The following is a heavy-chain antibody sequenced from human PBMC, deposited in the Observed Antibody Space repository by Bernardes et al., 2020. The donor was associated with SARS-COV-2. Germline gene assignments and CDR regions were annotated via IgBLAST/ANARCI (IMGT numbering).Heavy chain of an antibody. CDR3: ARVEGFCSGGTCFSLFYFDH. J-gene: IGHJ4*02. CDR2: ISGYNGNT. D-gene: IGHD2-15*01. Sequence: SVKVSCKASGYTFTNYGIGWVRQAPGHGLEWLGWISGYNGNTNYARHLQDRVSMTIDISTNTAFMELRRLRSDDTAVYYCARVEGFCSGGTCFSLFYFDHWGQGTLVSVSS. CDR1: GYTFTNYG. V-gene: IGHV1-18*04.